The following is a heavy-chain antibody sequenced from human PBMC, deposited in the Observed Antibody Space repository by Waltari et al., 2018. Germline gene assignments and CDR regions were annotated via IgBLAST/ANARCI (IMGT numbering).Heavy chain of an antibody. CDR1: GGTFSSYA. CDR3: ARVPTYSSSSLFWYFDL. CDR2: IIPIFGTA. V-gene: IGHV1-69*14. D-gene: IGHD6-6*01. Sequence: QVQLVQSGAEVKKPGSSVKVSCKASGGTFSSYAISWVRQAPGQGLEWMGGIIPIFGTANYAQKFQGRVTITADKSTSTAYMELSSLRSEDTAVYNCARVPTYSSSSLFWYFDLWGRGTLVTVSS. J-gene: IGHJ2*01.